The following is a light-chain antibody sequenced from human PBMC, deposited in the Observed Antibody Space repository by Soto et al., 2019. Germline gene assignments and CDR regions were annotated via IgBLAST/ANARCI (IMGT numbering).Light chain of an antibody. J-gene: IGLJ2*01. CDR1: SSDVGGYNY. V-gene: IGLV2-14*01. CDR2: DVS. Sequence: QSALTQPASVSGSPGQSITISCTGTSSDVGGYNYVSWYQQHPGKAPKRMIYDVSNRPSGVSNRFSGSKSGNTASLTISGLQAEDEADYYCSSYTSSSTLVVFGGGTKVTVL. CDR3: SSYTSSSTLVV.